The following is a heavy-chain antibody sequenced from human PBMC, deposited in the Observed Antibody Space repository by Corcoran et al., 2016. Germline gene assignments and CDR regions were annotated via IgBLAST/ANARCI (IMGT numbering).Heavy chain of an antibody. J-gene: IGHJ5*02. Sequence: QVQLQESGPGLVKPSETLSLTCTVSGGSISSYYWSWIRQPPGKGLEWIGYIYYSGSTNYNPSLKSRVTISVDTSKNQFSLKLSSVTAADTAVYYWARGYCSGGSGVSSWFDPWGQGTLVTVSS. CDR1: GGSISSYY. D-gene: IGHD2-15*01. V-gene: IGHV4-59*01. CDR3: ARGYCSGGSGVSSWFDP. CDR2: IYYSGST.